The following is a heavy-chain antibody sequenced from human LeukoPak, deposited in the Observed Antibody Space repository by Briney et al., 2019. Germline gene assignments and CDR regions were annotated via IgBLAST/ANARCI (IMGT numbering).Heavy chain of an antibody. CDR3: AKGRSGYLMAEY. V-gene: IGHV3-23*01. J-gene: IGHJ4*02. CDR1: GFTFSSYA. Sequence: GGSLRLSCAASGFTFSSYAMSWVRQAPGKGLEWVSAISGSGGSTYYADSVKGRFTISRDNSKNTLYLQMNSLRAEDTAVYHCAKGRSGYLMAEYWGQGTLVTVSS. CDR2: ISGSGGST. D-gene: IGHD3-22*01.